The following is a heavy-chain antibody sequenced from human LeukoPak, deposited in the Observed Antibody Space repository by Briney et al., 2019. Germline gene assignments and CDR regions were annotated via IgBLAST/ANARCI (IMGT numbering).Heavy chain of an antibody. CDR1: GGSISSYY. Sequence: PSETLSLTCTVSGGSISSYYWSWIRQPPGKGLEWIGYIYYSGSTNYNPSLKSRVTISVDTSKNQFSLKLSSVTAADTAVYYCARVMDTAMGNWGQGTLVTVSS. CDR2: IYYSGST. D-gene: IGHD5-18*01. CDR3: ARVMDTAMGN. J-gene: IGHJ4*02. V-gene: IGHV4-59*01.